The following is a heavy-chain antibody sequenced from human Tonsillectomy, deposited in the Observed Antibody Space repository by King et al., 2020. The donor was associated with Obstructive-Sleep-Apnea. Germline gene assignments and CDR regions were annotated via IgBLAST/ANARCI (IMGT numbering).Heavy chain of an antibody. CDR3: ASGGYCSSTSCYLDAFDI. D-gene: IGHD2-2*01. Sequence: VQLQQWGAGLLKPSETLSLTCAVYGGSFSGYYWSWIRQPPGKGLEWIGEINHSGSTNYNPSLKSRVTISVDTSKNQFSLKLSSVTAADTAVYYRASGGYCSSTSCYLDAFDIWGQGTMVTVSS. V-gene: IGHV4-34*01. CDR1: GGSFSGYY. CDR2: INHSGST. J-gene: IGHJ3*02.